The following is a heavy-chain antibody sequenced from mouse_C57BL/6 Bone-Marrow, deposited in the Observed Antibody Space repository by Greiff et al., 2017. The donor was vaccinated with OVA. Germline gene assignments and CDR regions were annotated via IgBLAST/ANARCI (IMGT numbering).Heavy chain of an antibody. V-gene: IGHV1-4*01. Sequence: VQLQQSGAELVRPGASVKLSCKASGYTFTSYTMHWVKQRPGQGLEWIGYINPSSGYTKYNQKFKDKATLTADKSSSTAYMQLSSLTSEDSAVYYCAKLYYFDYWGQGTTLTVSS. D-gene: IGHD1-1*02. J-gene: IGHJ2*01. CDR2: INPSSGYT. CDR1: GYTFTSYT. CDR3: AKLYYFDY.